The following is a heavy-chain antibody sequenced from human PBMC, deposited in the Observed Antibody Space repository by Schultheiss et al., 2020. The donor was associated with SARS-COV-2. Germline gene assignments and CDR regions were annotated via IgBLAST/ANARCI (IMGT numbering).Heavy chain of an antibody. J-gene: IGHJ4*02. D-gene: IGHD3-16*01. CDR2: IYHSGST. CDR3: ARDLTPLGVDY. Sequence: SQTLSLTCAVYGGSFSGYSWGWIRQPPGKGLEWIGSIYHSGSTYYNPSLESRVTISVDTSKNQFSLKLSSVTAADTAVYYCARDLTPLGVDYWGQGTLVTVSS. V-gene: IGHV4-38-2*02. CDR1: GGSFSGYS.